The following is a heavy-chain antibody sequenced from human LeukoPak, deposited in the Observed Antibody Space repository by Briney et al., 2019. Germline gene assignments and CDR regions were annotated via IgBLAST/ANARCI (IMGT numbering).Heavy chain of an antibody. Sequence: PSQTLSLTCTVSGGSISSGDYYWSWIRQPPGKGLEWIGYIYYSGSTYYNPSLKSRVTISVDTSKNQFSLKLSSVTAADTAVYYCARGVERFLEWLSFYYLDYWGQGTLVTVSS. V-gene: IGHV4-30-4*01. J-gene: IGHJ4*02. CDR1: GGSISSGDYY. CDR3: ARGVERFLEWLSFYYLDY. CDR2: IYYSGST. D-gene: IGHD3-3*01.